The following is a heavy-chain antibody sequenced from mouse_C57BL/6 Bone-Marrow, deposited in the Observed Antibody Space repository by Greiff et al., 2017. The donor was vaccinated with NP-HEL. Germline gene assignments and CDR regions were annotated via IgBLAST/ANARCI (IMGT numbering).Heavy chain of an antibody. V-gene: IGHV14-2*01. CDR1: GFNIKDYY. CDR2: IDPEDGET. CDR3: APAYYSNYDYFDY. Sequence: EVKLMESGAELVKPGASVKLSCTASGFNIKDYYMHWVKQRTEQGLEWIGRIDPEDGETKYAPKFQGKATITADTSSNTAYLQLSSLTSEDTAVYYCAPAYYSNYDYFDYWGQGTTLTVSS. D-gene: IGHD2-5*01. J-gene: IGHJ2*01.